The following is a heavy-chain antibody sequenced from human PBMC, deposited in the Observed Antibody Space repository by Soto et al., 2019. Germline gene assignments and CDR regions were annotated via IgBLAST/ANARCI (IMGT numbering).Heavy chain of an antibody. Sequence: QVQLVQSGAEVKKPGSSVKVSCKASGGTFSSYTISWVRQAPGQGLEWMGRIIPILGIANYAQKFQGRVTITADKSTSSAYMELSSLRSEDTAVYYCARDPKDSGDDELDYWGQGTLVTVSS. D-gene: IGHD5-12*01. J-gene: IGHJ4*02. CDR3: ARDPKDSGDDELDY. CDR2: IIPILGIA. V-gene: IGHV1-69*08. CDR1: GGTFSSYT.